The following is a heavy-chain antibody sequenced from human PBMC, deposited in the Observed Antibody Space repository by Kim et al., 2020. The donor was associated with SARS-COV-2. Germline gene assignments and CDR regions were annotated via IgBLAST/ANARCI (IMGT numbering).Heavy chain of an antibody. CDR3: ARDLGGYFDY. D-gene: IGHD3-3*01. J-gene: IGHJ4*02. CDR2: NK. Sequence: NKYTGESGKGQFTTSRENSKNTLYLQMNSLRAEDTAVYYCARDLGGYFDYWGQGTLVTVSS. V-gene: IGHV3-30*01.